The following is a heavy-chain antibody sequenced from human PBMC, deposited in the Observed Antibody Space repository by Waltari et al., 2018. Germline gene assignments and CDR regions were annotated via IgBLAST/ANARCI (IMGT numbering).Heavy chain of an antibody. J-gene: IGHJ6*03. D-gene: IGHD3-10*01. CDR2: ISRSGSTN. Sequence: EVQLVESGGGLVQPGGSLRLSCAASGFTFSSYEMNWVRQAPGKGREWVSYISRSGSTNYYASSVKGRFTISRDNAKNSLYLQMNSLRAEDTAVYYCARGKDYGSGSYYYYYYYYMDVWGKGTTVTVSS. CDR1: GFTFSSYE. CDR3: ARGKDYGSGSYYYYYYYYMDV. V-gene: IGHV3-48*03.